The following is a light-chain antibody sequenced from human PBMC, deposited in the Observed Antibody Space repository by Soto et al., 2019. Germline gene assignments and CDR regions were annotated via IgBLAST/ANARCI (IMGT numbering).Light chain of an antibody. V-gene: IGKV1-5*01. CDR3: QQYNSIFST. CDR1: QSISSW. Sequence: DIQMTQSPSTLSASVGDRVTITCRASQSISSWLAWYQQKPGKAPKLLIYDASSLESGVPSRFSGSGSGTEFTLNISSLQPDDFATYYCQQYNSIFSTFGQGTKVDIK. J-gene: IGKJ1*01. CDR2: DAS.